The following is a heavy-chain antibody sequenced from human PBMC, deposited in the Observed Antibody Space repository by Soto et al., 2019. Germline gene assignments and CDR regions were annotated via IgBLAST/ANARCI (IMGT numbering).Heavy chain of an antibody. CDR3: AIRPMDV. V-gene: IGHV1-2*02. CDR1: GYTFTGYY. J-gene: IGHJ6*02. CDR2: INPSSGGT. Sequence: QVQLVQSGSEVKKPGASVKVSCKASGYTFTGYYMHWVRQAPGQGLEWMGWINPSSGGTNYALTFQGMFTMTRDTSISTAYLELSRLRSDDTAAYYCAIRPMDVWGQGTTVTVSS.